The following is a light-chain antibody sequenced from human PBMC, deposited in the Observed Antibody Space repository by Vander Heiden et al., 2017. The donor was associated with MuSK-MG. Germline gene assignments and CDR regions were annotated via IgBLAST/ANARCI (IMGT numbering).Light chain of an antibody. CDR3: QQYGRSPQT. CDR2: GAS. CDR1: QTIPLNY. V-gene: IGKV3-20*01. J-gene: IGKJ1*01. Sequence: EIVLTQSPVTLSVSLGERATLFCRTSQTIPLNYLAWFQQRQGQAPRLLIYGASNRASGVPDRFSDSGSGTDFTLTIGGLESEDSATYYCQQYGRSPQTFGPGTTVEVK.